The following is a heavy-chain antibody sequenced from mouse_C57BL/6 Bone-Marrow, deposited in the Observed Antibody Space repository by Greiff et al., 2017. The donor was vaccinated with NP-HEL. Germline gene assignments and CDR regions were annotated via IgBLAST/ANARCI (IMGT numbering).Heavy chain of an antibody. J-gene: IGHJ2*01. V-gene: IGHV5-17*01. CDR2: ISSGSSTI. CDR1: GFTFSDYG. CDR3: ARTYYFDY. Sequence: EVKLMESGGGLVKPGGSLKLSCAASGFTFSDYGMHWVRQAPEKGLEWVAYISSGSSTIYYADTVKGRFTISRDNAKNTRFLQMTSLRSEDTAMYYCARTYYFDYWGQGTTLTVSS.